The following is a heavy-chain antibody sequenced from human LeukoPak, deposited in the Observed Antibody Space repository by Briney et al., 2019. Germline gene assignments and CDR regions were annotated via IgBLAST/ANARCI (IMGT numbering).Heavy chain of an antibody. D-gene: IGHD3-10*01. J-gene: IGHJ4*02. CDR3: ATGSQIREPDY. Sequence: GGSLRLSCAACRFSISDYYMGWIRQGPGKGLEWLSYISRGSGDISYADSVKGRFTISRDNAKQSLSLQMHSLRAEDMAVYYCATGSQIREPDYWGQATWSPCLQ. V-gene: IGHV3-11*01. CDR1: RFSISDYY. CDR2: ISRGSGDI.